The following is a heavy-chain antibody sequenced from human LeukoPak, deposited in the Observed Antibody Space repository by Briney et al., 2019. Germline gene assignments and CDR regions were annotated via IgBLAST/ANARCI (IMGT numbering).Heavy chain of an antibody. J-gene: IGHJ2*01. D-gene: IGHD1-14*01. CDR2: ISSSGSYI. Sequence: GGSLRLSCTASGFTFSRYSMNWVRQAPGKGLGWVSSISSSGSYIYYADSVKGRFTLSRDNAKNSLHLQMNSLRAEDTAVYYCARVSESEWNFDLWGRGTLVTVSS. CDR3: ARVSESEWNFDL. V-gene: IGHV3-21*01. CDR1: GFTFSRYS.